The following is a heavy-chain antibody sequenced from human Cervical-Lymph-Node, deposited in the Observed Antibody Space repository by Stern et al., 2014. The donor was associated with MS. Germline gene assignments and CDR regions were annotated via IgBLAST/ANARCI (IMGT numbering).Heavy chain of an antibody. V-gene: IGHV3-33*01. CDR1: GFIFTNYA. J-gene: IGHJ1*01. D-gene: IGHD3-22*01. Sequence: MQLVESGGGVVQPGRSLRLSCAASGFIFTNYAMHWVRQAPGKGLEWVAVIWYDGSNKYYADSVKGRFTISRDNSKNTLYLQMNSLRAEDTAVYYCAREGGYTAEYFQHWGQGTLVTVSS. CDR3: AREGGYTAEYFQH. CDR2: IWYDGSNK.